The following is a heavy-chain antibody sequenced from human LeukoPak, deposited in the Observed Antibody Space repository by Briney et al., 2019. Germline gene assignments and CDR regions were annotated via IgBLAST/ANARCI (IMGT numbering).Heavy chain of an antibody. CDR2: ISSSSSTI. J-gene: IGHJ3*02. D-gene: IGHD5-24*01. V-gene: IGHV3-48*01. CDR3: AKAPPPAGYTAFDI. CDR1: GFTFSSYS. Sequence: PGGSLRLSCAASGFTFSSYSMNWVRQAPGKGLEWVSYISSSSSTIYYADSVKGRFTISRDNAKNTLYLQMNSLRAEDTAVYYCAKAPPPAGYTAFDIWGQGTMVTVSS.